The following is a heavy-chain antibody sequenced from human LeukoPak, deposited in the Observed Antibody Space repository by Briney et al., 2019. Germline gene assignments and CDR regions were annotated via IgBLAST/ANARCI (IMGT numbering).Heavy chain of an antibody. V-gene: IGHV3-43D*03. CDR1: GFTFDDYA. CDR3: TKDRGSYGGLAFDY. CDR2: ISWDGGST. J-gene: IGHJ4*02. D-gene: IGHD5-18*01. Sequence: PGGSLRLSCAASGFTFDDYAMNWVRQAPGQGLEWVSLISWDGGSTYYADSVKGRFTISRDNSKNSLHLQMNSLRAEDTALFYCTKDRGSYGGLAFDYWGQGTLVTVSS.